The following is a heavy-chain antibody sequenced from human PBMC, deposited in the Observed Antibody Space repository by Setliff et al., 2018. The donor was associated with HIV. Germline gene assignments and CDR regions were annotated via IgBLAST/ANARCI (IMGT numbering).Heavy chain of an antibody. CDR3: YVFWWSLDY. Sequence: QTGGSLRLSCAASGFTFSSYAMSWVRQAPGKGLEWVSAISVSGGNPYYADSVKGRFTISRDNSKNTLYLQMNSLRAEDTAVYYCYVFWWSLDYWGQGTLVTVSS. D-gene: IGHD2-21*01. CDR2: ISVSGGNP. V-gene: IGHV3-23*01. J-gene: IGHJ4*02. CDR1: GFTFSSYA.